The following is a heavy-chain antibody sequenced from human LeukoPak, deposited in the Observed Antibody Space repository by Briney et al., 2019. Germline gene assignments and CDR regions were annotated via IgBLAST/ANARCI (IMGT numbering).Heavy chain of an antibody. CDR1: GFTFSAYA. V-gene: IGHV3-23*01. J-gene: IGHJ4*02. CDR3: AKERLTTTTFDS. Sequence: GGSLRLSCAASGFTFSAYAMSWVRQAPGKGLEWVSLISGSGGSTYYADSVKGRFTISRDNGKNTLSLQMNSLRAEDTALYYCAKERLTTTTFDSWGRGTLVTVSS. CDR2: ISGSGGST. D-gene: IGHD4-11*01.